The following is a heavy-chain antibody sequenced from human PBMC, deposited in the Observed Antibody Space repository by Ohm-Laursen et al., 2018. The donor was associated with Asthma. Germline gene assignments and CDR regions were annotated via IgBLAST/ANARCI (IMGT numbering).Heavy chain of an antibody. D-gene: IGHD3-16*01. CDR1: GLPFSNFW. V-gene: IGHV3-7*04. CDR2: IYPDGGEK. J-gene: IGHJ4*02. Sequence: SLRLSCAASGLPFSNFWMSWVRQAPGKGLEWVANIYPDGGEKYYVDSVDGRFTISRDNAKNSLYLQMNSLRVEDTAEYYCARGGQSRFDLWGQGTLVTVSS. CDR3: ARGGQSRFDL.